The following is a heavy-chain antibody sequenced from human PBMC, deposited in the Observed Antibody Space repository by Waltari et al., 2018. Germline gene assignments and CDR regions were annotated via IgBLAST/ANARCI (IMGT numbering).Heavy chain of an antibody. CDR2: IDPSDSYT. CDR1: GYSFTSYW. J-gene: IGHJ6*02. Sequence: EVQLVQSGAEVKKPGESLRISCKGSGYSFTSYWISWVRQMPGKGLEWMGRIDPSDSYTNYSPSFQGHVTISADKSISTAYLQWSSLKASDTAMYYCARLYHEAAGTVYYYGMDVWGQGTTVTVSS. D-gene: IGHD6-13*01. CDR3: ARLYHEAAGTVYYYGMDV. V-gene: IGHV5-10-1*03.